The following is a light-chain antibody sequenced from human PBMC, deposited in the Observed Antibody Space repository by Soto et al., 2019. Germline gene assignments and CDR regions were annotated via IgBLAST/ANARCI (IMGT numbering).Light chain of an antibody. J-gene: IGKJ5*01. CDR2: VAS. V-gene: IGKV3-20*01. Sequence: EIVLTQSPGTLSLSQGERATLSCRASQSVSSDYLAWYQQKPGQAPRVLIYVASSRATGIPDRFSGSGSGTDFTLTISRLEAEAFAVYYCQQYGSSPITFGQGTRLEIK. CDR1: QSVSSDY. CDR3: QQYGSSPIT.